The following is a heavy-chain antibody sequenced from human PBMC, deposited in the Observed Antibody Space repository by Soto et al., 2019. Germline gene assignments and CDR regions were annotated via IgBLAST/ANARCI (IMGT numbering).Heavy chain of an antibody. Sequence: GTLSLTCAVYGGSFSGYYWSWIRQPPGKGLEWIGEINHSGSTNYNPSLKSRVTISVDTSKNQFSLKLSSVTAADTAVYYCARTNPPRMIAAAGTIDYWGQGTLVTVSS. J-gene: IGHJ4*02. CDR1: GGSFSGYY. CDR2: INHSGST. CDR3: ARTNPPRMIAAAGTIDY. D-gene: IGHD6-13*01. V-gene: IGHV4-34*01.